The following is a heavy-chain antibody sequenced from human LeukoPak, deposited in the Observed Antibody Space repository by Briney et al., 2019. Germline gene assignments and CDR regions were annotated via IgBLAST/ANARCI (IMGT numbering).Heavy chain of an antibody. Sequence: GGSLRLSCVISGFTFSSYAMSWVRQAPGKGLEWVSSISSSSSYIYYADSVKGRFTISRDNAKNSLYLQMNSLRAEDTAVYYCARSGSYGPLFDPWGQGTLVTVSS. CDR3: ARSGSYGPLFDP. J-gene: IGHJ5*02. CDR1: GFTFSSYA. CDR2: ISSSSSYI. V-gene: IGHV3-21*01. D-gene: IGHD1-26*01.